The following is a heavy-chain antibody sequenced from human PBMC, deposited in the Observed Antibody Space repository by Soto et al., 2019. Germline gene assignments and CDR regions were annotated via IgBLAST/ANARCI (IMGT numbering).Heavy chain of an antibody. CDR2: IAYDGTDR. Sequence: HPGGSLRLSCAASGFTFPNYAMHWVRQVPGKGLEWVAVIAYDGTDRYYADSVKGRFTISRDNSKNTLYLQMNSLRPEDTAVYYCAREWLRNFYYYYYGMDVWGQGTTVTVSS. V-gene: IGHV3-30*03. D-gene: IGHD5-12*01. CDR3: AREWLRNFYYYYYGMDV. CDR1: GFTFPNYA. J-gene: IGHJ6*02.